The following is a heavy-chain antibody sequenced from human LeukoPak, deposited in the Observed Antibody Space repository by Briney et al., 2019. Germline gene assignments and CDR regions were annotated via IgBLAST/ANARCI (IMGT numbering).Heavy chain of an antibody. Sequence: ASVNVSGKATGYTFTSYGISWVRQAPGQGLEWMGWISSNSDNTNYAQKLQGRVTMTTDTSTSTAYMELRSLRSDDTALYFCARDWGSIKVIADYWGQGTLVTVSS. CDR2: ISSNSDNT. V-gene: IGHV1-18*01. CDR1: GYTFTSYG. CDR3: ARDWGSIKVIADY. D-gene: IGHD7-27*01. J-gene: IGHJ4*02.